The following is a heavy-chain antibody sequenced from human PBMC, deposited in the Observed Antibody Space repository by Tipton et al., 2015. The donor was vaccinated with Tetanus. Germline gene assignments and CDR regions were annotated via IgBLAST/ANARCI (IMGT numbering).Heavy chain of an antibody. CDR1: GFTVSSNY. CDR3: ARVPPRAAAGLTSD. V-gene: IGHV3-11*04. J-gene: IGHJ4*02. D-gene: IGHD6-13*01. CDR2: ISGSDTTI. Sequence: QLVQSGGGLIQPGGSLRLSCAASGFTVSSNYMSWIRQAPGKGLEWLSYISGSDTTIQYADSVRGRFTISRDDAKNSLYLQMNSLRAEDTAVYYCARVPPRAAAGLTSDWGQGALVTVSS.